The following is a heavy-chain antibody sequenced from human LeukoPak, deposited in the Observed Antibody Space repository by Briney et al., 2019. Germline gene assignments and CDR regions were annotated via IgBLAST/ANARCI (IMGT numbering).Heavy chain of an antibody. Sequence: ASVKVSCKASGYIFTSYGISWVRQAPGQGLEWMGWISTYNANTNYAQKLQGRVTMTTDTSTSTAYMELRSLRSDDTAVYYCARWSGGSDWLYHYGMDVWGQGTTVTVSS. CDR2: ISTYNANT. D-gene: IGHD6-19*01. J-gene: IGHJ6*02. CDR1: GYIFTSYG. CDR3: ARWSGGSDWLYHYGMDV. V-gene: IGHV1-18*01.